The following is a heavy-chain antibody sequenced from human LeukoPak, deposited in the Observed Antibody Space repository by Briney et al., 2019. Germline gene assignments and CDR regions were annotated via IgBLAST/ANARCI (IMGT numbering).Heavy chain of an antibody. V-gene: IGHV3-23*01. D-gene: IGHD3-10*01. CDR1: GFTFSSYA. J-gene: IGHJ4*02. Sequence: PGGSLRLSCAASGFTFSSYAMSWVRQAPGKGLEWVSTISDSRGDTNYAASVKGRFTISRGNYKNTLYLQMSSLRVDDTAVYYCAKDRNSFGSGGSDYWGQGTLVTVSS. CDR3: AKDRNSFGSGGSDY. CDR2: ISDSRGDT.